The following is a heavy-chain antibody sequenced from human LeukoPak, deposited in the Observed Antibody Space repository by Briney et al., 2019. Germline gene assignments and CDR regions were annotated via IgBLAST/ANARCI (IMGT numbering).Heavy chain of an antibody. CDR1: GGSISSYY. D-gene: IGHD5-12*01. Sequence: SETLSLTCTVSGGSISSYYWSWIRQPPGKGLEWIGYIYYSGSINYNPSLKSRVTISVDTSKNQFSLKLRSVTAADTAVYYCAKGSGYSGYHPYTKNWFDPWGQGTLVTVSS. J-gene: IGHJ5*02. CDR3: AKGSGYSGYHPYTKNWFDP. CDR2: IYYSGSI. V-gene: IGHV4-59*08.